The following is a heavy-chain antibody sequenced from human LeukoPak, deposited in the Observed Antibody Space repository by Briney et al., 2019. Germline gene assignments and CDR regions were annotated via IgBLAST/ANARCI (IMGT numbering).Heavy chain of an antibody. J-gene: IGHJ3*02. CDR3: ARAGQLPKDAFDI. Sequence: GGSLRLSCAASGFTFSSYSMNWVRQAPGKGLEWVSYISSSSSTIYYADSVKGRFTISRDNAKNSLYLQMNSLRAEDTAVYYCARAGQLPKDAFDIWGQGTMVTVSS. CDR2: ISSSSSTI. D-gene: IGHD6-6*01. CDR1: GFTFSSYS. V-gene: IGHV3-48*01.